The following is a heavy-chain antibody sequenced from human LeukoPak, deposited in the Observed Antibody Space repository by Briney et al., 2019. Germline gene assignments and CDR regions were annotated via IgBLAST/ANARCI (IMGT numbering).Heavy chain of an antibody. Sequence: ASVKVSCKASGYTFTSYGISWVRQAPGQGLGWMGWISAYNGNTNYAQKLQGRVTMTTDTSTSTAYMELRSLRSDDTAVYYCAREADYYGSGSYRYFYYYYGMDVWGQGTTVTVSS. D-gene: IGHD3-10*01. CDR1: GYTFTSYG. V-gene: IGHV1-18*01. CDR3: AREADYYGSGSYRYFYYYYGMDV. CDR2: ISAYNGNT. J-gene: IGHJ6*02.